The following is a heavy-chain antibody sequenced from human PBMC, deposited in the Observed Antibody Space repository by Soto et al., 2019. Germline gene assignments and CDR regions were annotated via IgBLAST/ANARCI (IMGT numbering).Heavy chain of an antibody. CDR1: GYSFTSYW. CDR2: IYPGDSDT. J-gene: IGHJ6*02. CDR3: ARPHTQYQRGYYYYGMDV. D-gene: IGHD2-2*01. V-gene: IGHV5-51*01. Sequence: PGESLKISCKGSGYSFTSYWIGWVRQMPGKGLEWMGIIYPGDSDTRYSPSFQGQVTISADKSISTAYLQWSSLKASDTAMYYCARPHTQYQRGYYYYGMDVWGQGTTVTVSS.